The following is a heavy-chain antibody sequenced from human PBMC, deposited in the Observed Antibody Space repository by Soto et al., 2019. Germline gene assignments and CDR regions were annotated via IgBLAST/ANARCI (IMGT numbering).Heavy chain of an antibody. Sequence: SETLSLTCAVYRGSFSGYYWSWIRQPPGKGLEWIGDIGYSGSTHYNPSLTSRVNISIDTSKNQFSLRLSSVTAADTAVYYCARLWFGSVDGLPNNWFDPWGQGTLVTVSA. D-gene: IGHD3-10*01. CDR3: ARLWFGSVDGLPNNWFDP. V-gene: IGHV4-34*01. J-gene: IGHJ5*02. CDR1: RGSFSGYY. CDR2: IGYSGST.